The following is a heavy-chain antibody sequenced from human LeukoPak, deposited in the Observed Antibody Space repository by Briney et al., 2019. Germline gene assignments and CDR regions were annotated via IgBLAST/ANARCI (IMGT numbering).Heavy chain of an antibody. Sequence: SETLSLTCAVYGGSFSGYYWSWIRQPPGKGLEWIGEINHSGSTNYNPSLKTRVTILVDTSKNQFSLKLSSVTAADTAVYYCARGENSFYGSGSYHQPFDYWGQGTLVTVSS. CDR2: INHSGST. V-gene: IGHV4-34*01. J-gene: IGHJ4*02. CDR1: GGSFSGYY. CDR3: ARGENSFYGSGSYHQPFDY. D-gene: IGHD3-10*01.